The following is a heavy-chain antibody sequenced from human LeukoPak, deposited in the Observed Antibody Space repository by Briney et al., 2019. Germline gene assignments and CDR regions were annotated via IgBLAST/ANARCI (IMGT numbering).Heavy chain of an antibody. CDR1: GFTFDDYA. Sequence: GGSLRLSCAASGFTFDDYAMHWVRQAPGKGLEWVSGISWNSGSIGYADSVKGRFTISRDNAKNSLYLRMNSLRAEDTALYYCAKCDNYDILTGHFDYWGQGTLVTVSS. V-gene: IGHV3-9*01. CDR2: ISWNSGSI. J-gene: IGHJ4*02. D-gene: IGHD3-9*01. CDR3: AKCDNYDILTGHFDY.